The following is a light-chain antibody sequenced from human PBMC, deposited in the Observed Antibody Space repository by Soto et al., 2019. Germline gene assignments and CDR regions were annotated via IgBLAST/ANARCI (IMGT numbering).Light chain of an antibody. V-gene: IGLV2-18*02. CDR1: SSDVGNYNR. J-gene: IGLJ1*01. Sequence: QSALTQPPSVSGSPGQSVTISCTGTSSDVGNYNRVSWYQQPPGTAPKVIIYEVSNQPSGVPDRFSGSKSGNTASLTISGLQAEDEADYYCSSYTSSSTYVFGTGTKLTVL. CDR3: SSYTSSSTYV. CDR2: EVS.